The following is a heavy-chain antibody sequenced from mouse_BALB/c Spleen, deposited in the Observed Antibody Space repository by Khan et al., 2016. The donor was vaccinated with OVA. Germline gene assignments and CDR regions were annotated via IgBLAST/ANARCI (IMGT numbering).Heavy chain of an antibody. CDR2: IYPFNAAT. V-gene: IGHV1S136*01. D-gene: IGHD1-1*01. Sequence: EVQLQQSGPEVIKPGASVKLSCKASGYTFTSYVMHWVKQKPGQGLEWIGYIYPFNAATHYNEKFNGKVTLPPDQSSSTAYMELSSLPSEDSAVYCGAPVGTYYVSLVYWGQGTLVTVSA. CDR1: GYTFTSYV. J-gene: IGHJ3*01. CDR3: APVGTYYVSLVY.